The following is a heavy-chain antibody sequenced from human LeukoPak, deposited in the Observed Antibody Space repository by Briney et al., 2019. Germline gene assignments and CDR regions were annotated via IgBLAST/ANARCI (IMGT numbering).Heavy chain of an antibody. V-gene: IGHV1-18*01. Sequence: ASVKVSCKASGYTFTSYGISWVRQAPGQGLEWMGWISAYNGNTSYAQKLQGRVTMTTDTSTSTAYMELRSLRSDDTAVYYCARGGTYYYDSSGYYEALDYWGQGTLVTVSS. CDR3: ARGGTYYYDSSGYYEALDY. D-gene: IGHD3-22*01. J-gene: IGHJ4*02. CDR2: ISAYNGNT. CDR1: GYTFTSYG.